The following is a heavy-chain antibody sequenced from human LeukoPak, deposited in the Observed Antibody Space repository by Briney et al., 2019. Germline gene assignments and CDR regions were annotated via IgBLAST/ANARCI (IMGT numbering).Heavy chain of an antibody. CDR1: GFTFSNYG. D-gene: IGHD2-21*02. CDR2: TRGSGGGT. Sequence: GGSLRLSCAASGFTFSNYGMSWVRQAPGKGLGWVSVTRGSGGGTYYADSVKGRFTISRDNSKNTVYLQMNSLRAEDTAVYYCVKARMPHCGTDCLESWGQGTLVTVSS. V-gene: IGHV3-23*01. J-gene: IGHJ4*02. CDR3: VKARMPHCGTDCLES.